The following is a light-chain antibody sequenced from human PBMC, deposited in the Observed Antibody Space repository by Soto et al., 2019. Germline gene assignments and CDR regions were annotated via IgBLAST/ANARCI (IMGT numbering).Light chain of an antibody. J-gene: IGKJ1*01. CDR1: QSVGNN. Sequence: ETVMTQSPGTLSVSPGERATLSCRASQSVGNNVAWYQQKAGQAPRLLIHGAVTRATGIPARFSGSGSGTEFTLTISSLQSEDFAVYYCQQHDNWPRTFGQGTKVEIK. CDR2: GAV. CDR3: QQHDNWPRT. V-gene: IGKV3-15*01.